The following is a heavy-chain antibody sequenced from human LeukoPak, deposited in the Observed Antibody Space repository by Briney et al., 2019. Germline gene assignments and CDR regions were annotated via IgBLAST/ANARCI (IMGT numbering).Heavy chain of an antibody. J-gene: IGHJ4*02. CDR2: INPNSGGT. V-gene: IGHV1-2*02. Sequence: GASVKVSCKASGYTFTDHYIQWVRQAPGQGLEWTGWINPNSGGTSFAQKFQGRVTMTRDPSISTAYMELSSLRSDDTAVYYCARGGRYCSSATCYDDYWGQGTLVTVSS. D-gene: IGHD2-2*01. CDR3: ARGGRYCSSATCYDDY. CDR1: GYTFTDHY.